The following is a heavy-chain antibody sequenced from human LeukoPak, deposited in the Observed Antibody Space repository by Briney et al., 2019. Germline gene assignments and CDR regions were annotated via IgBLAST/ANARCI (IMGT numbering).Heavy chain of an antibody. Sequence: SETLSLTCTVSGGSISSGSYYWRWVRQPAGKGLEWIGRIYTSGSTNYNPSLKSRLTISVDTSKNQFSLKLSSVTAADTAVYYCARERITMIVVVNGPFDYWGQGTLVTVSS. J-gene: IGHJ4*02. V-gene: IGHV4-61*02. CDR2: IYTSGST. CDR3: ARERITMIVVVNGPFDY. D-gene: IGHD3-22*01. CDR1: GGSISSGSYY.